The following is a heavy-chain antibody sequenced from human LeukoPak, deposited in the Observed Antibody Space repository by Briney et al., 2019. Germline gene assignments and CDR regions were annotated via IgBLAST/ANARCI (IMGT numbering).Heavy chain of an antibody. D-gene: IGHD6-13*01. J-gene: IGHJ4*02. V-gene: IGHV3-73*01. CDR1: GFTFSGSV. CDR3: TTFLIEAASEGFDY. Sequence: PGGSLRLSCAASGFTFSGSVMHWVRQASGKGLEWVGRIRSKANSYATAYAASVKGRFTISRDDSKNTAYLQMNSLKTEDTAVYYCTTFLIEAASEGFDYWGRGTLVTVSS. CDR2: IRSKANSYAT.